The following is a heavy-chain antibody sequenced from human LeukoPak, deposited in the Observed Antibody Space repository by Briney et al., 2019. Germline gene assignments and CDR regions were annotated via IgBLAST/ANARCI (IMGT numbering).Heavy chain of an antibody. V-gene: IGHV3-23*01. CDR3: AKGLAGTHAFDI. Sequence: GGSLRLSCAASGFTFSDYYMTWVRQAPGKGLEWVSAISGSGGSTYYADSVKGRFTISRDNSKNTLYLQMSSLRAEDTAVYYCAKGLAGTHAFDIWGQGTMVTVSS. CDR1: GFTFSDYY. CDR2: ISGSGGST. J-gene: IGHJ3*02. D-gene: IGHD1-1*01.